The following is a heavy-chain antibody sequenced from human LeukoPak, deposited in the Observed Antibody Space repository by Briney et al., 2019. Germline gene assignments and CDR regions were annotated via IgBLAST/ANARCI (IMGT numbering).Heavy chain of an antibody. Sequence: GGSLRLSCTVSGFTFSSYAMSWVRQAPGKGLAWVSAISGSGRSTYYADSVKGRFTISRDNSKNTLYLQMNSLRAEDTAVYYCAKTMYYYDSSGYYYFQHWGQGTLVTVSS. V-gene: IGHV3-23*01. D-gene: IGHD3-22*01. CDR3: AKTMYYYDSSGYYYFQH. CDR1: GFTFSSYA. CDR2: ISGSGRST. J-gene: IGHJ1*01.